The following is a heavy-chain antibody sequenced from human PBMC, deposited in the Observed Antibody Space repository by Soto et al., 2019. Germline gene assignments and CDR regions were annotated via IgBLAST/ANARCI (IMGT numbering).Heavy chain of an antibody. Sequence: QVQLQESGPGLVKPSETLSLTCTVSDDSISPYYWSWIRQPPGKGLEWIGYIYYSGSTNYNPSLKSRVTISVDTSKNQFSLKLSSVTAADTAVYYCARRSYGAFDSWGQGTIVTVSS. CDR1: DDSISPYY. J-gene: IGHJ3*01. CDR2: IYYSGST. CDR3: ARRSYGAFDS. V-gene: IGHV4-59*08. D-gene: IGHD1-26*01.